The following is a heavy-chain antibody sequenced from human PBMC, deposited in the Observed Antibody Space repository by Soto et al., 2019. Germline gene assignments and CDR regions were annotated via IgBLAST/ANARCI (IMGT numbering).Heavy chain of an antibody. CDR3: ASRSSGWYFDY. D-gene: IGHD6-19*01. CDR2: MSGNGGNT. CDR1: GFTFSTYT. Sequence: GGSLRLSCAASGFTFSTYTMHWVRQAPGKGLEWVSVMSGNGGNTYYADSVKGRFTISRDNSKNTLYLQMNSLRAEDTAVYYCASRSSGWYFDYWGQGTLVTVSS. J-gene: IGHJ4*02. V-gene: IGHV3-23*01.